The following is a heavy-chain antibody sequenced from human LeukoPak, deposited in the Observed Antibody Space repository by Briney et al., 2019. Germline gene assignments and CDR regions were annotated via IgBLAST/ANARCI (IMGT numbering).Heavy chain of an antibody. CDR3: ARRFYDNLTGHTWYDY. CDR1: GYTFTSYD. D-gene: IGHD3-9*01. J-gene: IGHJ4*02. Sequence: ASVKVSCKASGYTFTSYDINWMRPAPGQGLEWVGWMNPNSGNTGYAQTFQGKLTMTRNTSIKTAYMELSSLRSEDTAVYYCARRFYDNLTGHTWYDYWGQGTLVTVSS. V-gene: IGHV1-8*01. CDR2: MNPNSGNT.